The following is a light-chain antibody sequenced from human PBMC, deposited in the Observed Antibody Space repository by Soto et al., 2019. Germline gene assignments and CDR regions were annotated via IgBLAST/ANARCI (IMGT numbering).Light chain of an antibody. J-gene: IGLJ2*01. CDR1: SSDGGSYNL. CDR2: EGS. Sequence: QSALTQPASVSGSPGQSITISCTGTSSDGGSYNLVSWYQQHPGKAPKLMIYEGSKRPSGVSNRFSGSKSGNTASLTISGLQAEDEADYYCCSYAGSSIHVVFGGGTKLTVL. V-gene: IGLV2-23*01. CDR3: CSYAGSSIHVV.